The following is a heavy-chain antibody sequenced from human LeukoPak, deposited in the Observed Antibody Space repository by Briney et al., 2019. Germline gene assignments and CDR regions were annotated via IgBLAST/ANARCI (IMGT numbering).Heavy chain of an antibody. D-gene: IGHD1-20*01. CDR1: GGTFSSYA. CDR3: ARNAEYNWNLDY. V-gene: IGHV1-69*13. Sequence: GAPVKVSCKASGGTFSSYAISWVRQAPGQGLEWMGGIIPIFGTANYAQKFQGRVTITADESTSTAYMELSSLRSEDTAVYYCARNAEYNWNLDYWGQGTLVTVSS. CDR2: IIPIFGTA. J-gene: IGHJ4*02.